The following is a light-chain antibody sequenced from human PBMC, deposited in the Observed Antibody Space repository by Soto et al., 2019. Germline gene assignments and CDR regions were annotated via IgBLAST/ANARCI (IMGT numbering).Light chain of an antibody. CDR2: GNA. CDR3: QSYDDSLSGSI. CDR1: SSNIGAGYH. J-gene: IGLJ7*01. V-gene: IGLV1-40*01. Sequence: QLVLTQPPSVSGAPGQRVTISCTGSSSNIGAGYHVHWYQQFPGSPPKPLIYGNANRPSGVPDRFSGSKSGASASLAITGLLAEDEADYYCQSYDDSLSGSIFGGGTQLTVL.